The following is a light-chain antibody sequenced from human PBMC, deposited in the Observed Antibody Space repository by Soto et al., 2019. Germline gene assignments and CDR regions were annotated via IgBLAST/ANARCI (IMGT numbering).Light chain of an antibody. Sequence: EIVLTQSPVTLSLSPGERATLSCRASQSVRTYLAWYQLKPGQAPGLLIYGAHTRASGIPARFSGSGAGTESTLTSSLVQSEVLAVYCHQRSNRWPLTFGGGTKVDIK. V-gene: IGKV3-15*01. J-gene: IGKJ4*01. CDR2: GAH. CDR1: QSVRTY. CDR3: QRSNRWPLT.